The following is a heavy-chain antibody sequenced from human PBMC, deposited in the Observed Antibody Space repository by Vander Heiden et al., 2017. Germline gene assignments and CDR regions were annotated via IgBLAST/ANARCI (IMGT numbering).Heavy chain of an antibody. J-gene: IGHJ6*02. CDR2: IDPGDSYT. Sequence: EVQLVQSGTEVKKLGESLRISCKASGYSFTSHWIGWVRQTAGKGLEWVGRIDPGDSYTNYSPPFEGHVTISTDNSINTAYLQWSSLRASDTAMYYCARLDPHSKSYTFYGMEVWGQGTTVTVSS. D-gene: IGHD3-16*01. CDR1: GYSFTSHW. CDR3: ARLDPHSKSYTFYGMEV. V-gene: IGHV5-10-1*03.